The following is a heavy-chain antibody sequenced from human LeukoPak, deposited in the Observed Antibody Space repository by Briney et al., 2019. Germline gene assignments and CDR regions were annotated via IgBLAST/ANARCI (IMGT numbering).Heavy chain of an antibody. J-gene: IGHJ6*03. D-gene: IGHD3-3*01. CDR2: IKQDGSEK. CDR1: GFTFSSYW. CDR3: ARGSFGVAIRYYYYYYYMDL. V-gene: IGHV3-7*01. Sequence: GGSLRLSCAASGFTFSSYWMSWVRQAPGKGLEWVANIKQDGSEKYYVDSVKGRFTISRDNAKNSLYLQMNSLRAEDTAVYYCARGSFGVAIRYYYYYYYMDLWRKATTVTVSS.